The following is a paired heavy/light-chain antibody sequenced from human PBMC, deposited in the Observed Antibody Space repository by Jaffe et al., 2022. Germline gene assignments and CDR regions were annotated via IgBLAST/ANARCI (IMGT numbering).Light chain of an antibody. CDR1: QSVSNW. CDR2: KAS. CDR3: QQFQIYPWT. J-gene: IGKJ1*01. V-gene: IGKV1-5*03. Sequence: DIQMTQSPSTLSASVGDRVTITCRASQSVSNWLAWYQQKPGKPPKVLISKASNLETGVPSRFSGTGSGTEFSLTISSLQSDDFANYYCQQFQIYPWTFGQGTKVDIK.
Heavy chain of an antibody. Sequence: QVQLQESGPGLVKPSETLSLTCTVSGVSMSGYHWNWIRQPPGKGLEWLGDFDYNGDTHYSPSLKTRLSISMDTSKNQFSLRLTSVTAADTAIYYCLGLAMGEGGRGYWGQGTLVTVSS. V-gene: IGHV4-59*03. CDR2: FDYNGDT. CDR3: LGLAMGEGGRGY. J-gene: IGHJ4*02. CDR1: GVSMSGYH. D-gene: IGHD3-16*01.